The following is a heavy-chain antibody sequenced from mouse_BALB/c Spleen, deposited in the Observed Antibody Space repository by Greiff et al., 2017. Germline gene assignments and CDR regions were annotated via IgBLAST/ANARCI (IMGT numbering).Heavy chain of an antibody. CDR2: ISSNGGST. CDR1: GFTLSSYG. CDR3: AGGSWGDGF. V-gene: IGHV5-6-3*01. D-gene: IGHD1-1*01. J-gene: IGHJ2*01. Sequence: EVHLVESGGGLVQPGGFLKFSCAASGFTLSSYGMSWVRQTPDKRLELVAIISSNGGSTYYPDSVKGRFIISRDNGKNTLYLQMSSLKSEDTAMYYCAGGSWGDGFWGQGTPLALSS.